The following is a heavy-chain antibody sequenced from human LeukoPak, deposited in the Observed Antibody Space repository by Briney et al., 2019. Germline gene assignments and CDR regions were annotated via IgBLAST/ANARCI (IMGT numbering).Heavy chain of an antibody. Sequence: PGGSLRLSCADSGFTFSSYAMSWVRQAPGKGLEWVSAISGSAGSTYYADAVKGRFTISRDNSKNTLYLQMNSLRAEDSAVYYCATEGNGDYYFDYWGQGTLVTVSS. CDR2: ISGSAGST. J-gene: IGHJ4*02. V-gene: IGHV3-23*01. CDR3: ATEGNGDYYFDY. CDR1: GFTFSSYA. D-gene: IGHD4-17*01.